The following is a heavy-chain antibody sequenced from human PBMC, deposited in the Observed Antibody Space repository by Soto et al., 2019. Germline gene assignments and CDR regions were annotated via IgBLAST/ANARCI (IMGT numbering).Heavy chain of an antibody. V-gene: IGHV4-59*01. CDR1: GGSISSYY. CDR2: IYYSGST. D-gene: IGHD2-2*01. CDR3: ARGEDIVVVPAAPSPFFDY. J-gene: IGHJ4*02. Sequence: SETLSLTCTVSGGSISSYYWSWIRQPPGKGLEWIGYIYYSGSTNYNPSLKSRVTISVDTSKNQFSLKLSSVTAADTAVYYCARGEDIVVVPAAPSPFFDYWGQGTLVTVSS.